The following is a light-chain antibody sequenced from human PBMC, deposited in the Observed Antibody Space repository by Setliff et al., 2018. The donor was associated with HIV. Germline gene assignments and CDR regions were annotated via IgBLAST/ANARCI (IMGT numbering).Light chain of an antibody. V-gene: IGLV2-11*01. CDR2: DVT. Sequence: QSVLTQPRSVSGSPGQSVTIACTGTSGDAGDYNFASWYQLHPGKAPKLIIYDVTKRPSGVPDRFSGSKSANAASLTISGLQAEDEADYYCCSSAGTYTSFFVFGTGTKVTVL. J-gene: IGLJ1*01. CDR3: CSSAGTYTSFFV. CDR1: SGDAGDYNF.